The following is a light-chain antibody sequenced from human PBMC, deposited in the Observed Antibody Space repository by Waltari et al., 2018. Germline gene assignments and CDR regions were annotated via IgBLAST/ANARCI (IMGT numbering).Light chain of an antibody. CDR2: RDS. CDR3: QVWDSSAVV. V-gene: IGLV3-9*01. CDR1: NIGSKN. Sequence: SYELTQPLSVSVALGQTARITCGGDNIGSKNVHWYQQKPGQAPLLVIYRDSSRPSGIPERFSGSKSGNTAILTISRAQAGDEVDYYCQVWDSSAVVFGGGTKLTVL. J-gene: IGLJ3*02.